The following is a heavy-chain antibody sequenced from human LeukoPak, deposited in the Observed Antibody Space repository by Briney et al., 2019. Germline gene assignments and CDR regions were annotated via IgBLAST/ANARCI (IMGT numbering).Heavy chain of an antibody. CDR1: GFTFSSYW. D-gene: IGHD3-22*01. CDR2: ISYDGSNK. Sequence: GGSLRLSCAASGFTFSSYWMSWVRQAPGKGLEWVAVISYDGSNKYYADSVKGRFTISRDNSKNTLYLQMNSLRAEDTAVYYCAKDYYYDSSGYYGYFQHWGQGTLVTVSS. J-gene: IGHJ1*01. CDR3: AKDYYYDSSGYYGYFQH. V-gene: IGHV3-30*18.